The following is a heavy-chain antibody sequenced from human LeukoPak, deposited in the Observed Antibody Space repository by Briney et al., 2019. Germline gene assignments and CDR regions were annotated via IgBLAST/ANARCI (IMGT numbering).Heavy chain of an antibody. CDR1: GFTFSSYN. D-gene: IGHD1-26*01. CDR2: ITSGSSYI. CDR3: ARDPYSGSYGNYYYYYMDV. J-gene: IGHJ6*03. Sequence: GGSLRLSCAASGFTFSSYNMNWVRQAPGKGLEWVSSITSGSSYIYYADSVKGRFTISRDNAKNSLYLQMNSLRAEDTAVYYCARDPYSGSYGNYYYYYMDVWGKGTTVTISS. V-gene: IGHV3-21*01.